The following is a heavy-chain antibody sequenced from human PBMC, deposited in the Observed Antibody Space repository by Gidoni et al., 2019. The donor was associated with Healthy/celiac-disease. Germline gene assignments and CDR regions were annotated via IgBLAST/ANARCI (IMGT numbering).Heavy chain of an antibody. Sequence: QVQLQESGPGLVKPSETLSLTCTVSGGSISSYYWIWIRQPPGKGLEWIGYIYYSGSTNYNPSLKSRVTISVDTSKNQFSLKLSSVTAADTAVYYCARRAHDYSNSWYFDLWGRGTLVTVSS. D-gene: IGHD4-4*01. CDR3: ARRAHDYSNSWYFDL. CDR2: IYYSGST. J-gene: IGHJ2*01. V-gene: IGHV4-59*01. CDR1: GGSISSYY.